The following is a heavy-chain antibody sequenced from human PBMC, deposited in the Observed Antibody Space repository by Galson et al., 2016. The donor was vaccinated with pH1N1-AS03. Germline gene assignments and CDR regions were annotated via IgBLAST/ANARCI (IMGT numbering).Heavy chain of an antibody. Sequence: ETLSLTCAVYGGSFSGYSCSWIRQPPGKGLEWIGEINHSGSTNYNPSLKSRVTMSVDMAKNLISLHMTSVTAADTAVYYCARRANWGFAGRQNWFDPWGQGTLVTVSS. CDR1: GGSFSGYS. CDR3: ARRANWGFAGRQNWFDP. D-gene: IGHD7-27*01. CDR2: INHSGST. J-gene: IGHJ5*02. V-gene: IGHV4-34*01.